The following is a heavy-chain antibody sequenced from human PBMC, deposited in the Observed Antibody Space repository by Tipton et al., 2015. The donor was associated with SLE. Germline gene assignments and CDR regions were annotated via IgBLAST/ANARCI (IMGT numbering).Heavy chain of an antibody. D-gene: IGHD6-19*01. V-gene: IGHV3-33*06. J-gene: IGHJ4*02. CDR1: GFTFSSYG. Sequence: QLVQSGGGVVQPGRSLRLSCAASGFTFSSYGMHWVRQAPGKGLEWVAVIWYDGSNKYYADSVKGRFTISRDNSKNTLYLQMNSLRAEDTAVYYCAKVLISSGWDSGFDYWGQGTLVTVSS. CDR3: AKVLISSGWDSGFDY. CDR2: IWYDGSNK.